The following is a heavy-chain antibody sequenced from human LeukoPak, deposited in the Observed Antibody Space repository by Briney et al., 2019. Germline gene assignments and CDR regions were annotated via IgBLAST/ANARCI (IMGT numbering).Heavy chain of an antibody. CDR3: TRDLSYSSSWESLDY. Sequence: ASVKVSCKASGYTFTSYGINWVRQAPGQGLEWMGWISAYTGNTNYAQKFQGRVTMTTDTSTSTAYMELRSLRSDDTAVYYCTRDLSYSSSWESLDYWGQGTLVTVSS. J-gene: IGHJ4*02. V-gene: IGHV1-18*01. CDR2: ISAYTGNT. D-gene: IGHD6-13*01. CDR1: GYTFTSYG.